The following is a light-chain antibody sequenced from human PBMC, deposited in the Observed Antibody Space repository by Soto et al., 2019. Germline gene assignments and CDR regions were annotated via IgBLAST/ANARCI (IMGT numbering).Light chain of an antibody. CDR3: AAWDDSLNGLA. CDR2: KHN. Sequence: QSVLTQPPSASGTPGQRVTISCSGSSSNIGSSYVHWYQQLPGTAPKLLIYKHNQRPSGVPDRFSGSTSGTSASLAISGLRPEDEADYYCAAWDDSLNGLAFGGGTQLTVL. CDR1: SSNIGSSY. J-gene: IGLJ2*01. V-gene: IGLV1-47*01.